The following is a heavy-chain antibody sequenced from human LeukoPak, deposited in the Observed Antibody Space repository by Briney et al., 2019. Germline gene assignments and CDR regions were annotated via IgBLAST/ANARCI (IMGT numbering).Heavy chain of an antibody. CDR3: ARSYGPGFAFDI. Sequence: GGSLRLSCAASGFTFSSYDMHWVRHATGKGLEWVSAIGTAGDTYYPGSVKGRFTISRENAKNSLYLQMNSLRAGDTAVYYCARSYGPGFAFDIWGQGTMVTVSS. CDR2: IGTAGDT. V-gene: IGHV3-13*01. D-gene: IGHD1-26*01. J-gene: IGHJ3*02. CDR1: GFTFSSYD.